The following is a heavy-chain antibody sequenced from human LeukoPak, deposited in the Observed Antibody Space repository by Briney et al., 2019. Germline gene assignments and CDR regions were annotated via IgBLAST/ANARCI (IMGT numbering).Heavy chain of an antibody. CDR1: GYSFTSYW. CDR2: IDPSDSYT. Sequence: GESLKISCKGSGYSFTSYWISWVRQMPGKGLEWMGRIDPSDSYTNYSPSFQGHVTISADKSISTAYLQWSSLKASDTAMYYCARLSITIFGVVTEAYYGMDVCGQGTTVTVSS. CDR3: ARLSITIFGVVTEAYYGMDV. J-gene: IGHJ6*02. V-gene: IGHV5-10-1*01. D-gene: IGHD3-3*01.